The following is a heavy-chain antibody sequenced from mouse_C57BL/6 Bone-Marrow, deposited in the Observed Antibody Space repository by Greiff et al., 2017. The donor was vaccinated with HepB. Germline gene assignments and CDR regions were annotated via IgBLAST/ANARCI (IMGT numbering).Heavy chain of an antibody. D-gene: IGHD3-2*02. J-gene: IGHJ3*01. CDR1: GFTFSDAW. Sequence: EVKVEESGGGLVQPGGSMKLSCAASGFTFSDAWMDWVRQSPEKGLEWVAEIRNKANNHATYYAESVKGRFTISRDDSKSSVYLQMNSLRAEDTGIYYCTREAAQATASWFAYWGQGTLVTVSA. V-gene: IGHV6-6*01. CDR3: TREAAQATASWFAY. CDR2: IRNKANNHAT.